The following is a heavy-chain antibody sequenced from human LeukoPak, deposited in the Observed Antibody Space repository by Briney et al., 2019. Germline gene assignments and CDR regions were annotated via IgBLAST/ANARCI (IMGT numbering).Heavy chain of an antibody. V-gene: IGHV1-8*01. CDR2: MNPNSGNT. J-gene: IGHJ4*02. CDR3: ARGDDYGDTYYFDY. Sequence: ASVKVSCKASGYTFTSYDINWVRQATGQGLEWMGWMNPNSGNTGYAQKFQGRVTMTRNTSISTAYMELSSLRSEDTAVYYCARGDDYGDTYYFDYWGQGTLVTVSS. CDR1: GYTFTSYD. D-gene: IGHD4-17*01.